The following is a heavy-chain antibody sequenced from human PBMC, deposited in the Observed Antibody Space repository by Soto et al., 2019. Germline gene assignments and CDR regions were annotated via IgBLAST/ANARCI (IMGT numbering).Heavy chain of an antibody. CDR3: ARPDNNYVAS. Sequence: GESLKISCKGSGYTFTDYWIGWVRQLPGKGLEWMGIIYPGDSDTRYSPSFQGHVTITVDKSTSTAYLQWNSLKASDTAMYYCARPDNNYVASWGQGTLVTVSS. CDR1: GYTFTDYW. J-gene: IGHJ4*02. V-gene: IGHV5-51*01. CDR2: IYPGDSDT. D-gene: IGHD2-15*01.